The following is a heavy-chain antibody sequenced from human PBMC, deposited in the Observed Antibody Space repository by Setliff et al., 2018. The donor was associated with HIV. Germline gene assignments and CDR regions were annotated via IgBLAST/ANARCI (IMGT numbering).Heavy chain of an antibody. D-gene: IGHD1-26*01. Sequence: GGSLRLSCAASGFTFNKYAMNWVRQAPGKGLEWVSGISHSASTTDYADSVKGRFTISRDNSKKTLFLQMNSLRADDTAVYYCAKAQWDLLPYFDYWGQGTLVTVSS. V-gene: IGHV3-23*01. CDR2: ISHSASTT. CDR1: GFTFNKYA. CDR3: AKAQWDLLPYFDY. J-gene: IGHJ4*02.